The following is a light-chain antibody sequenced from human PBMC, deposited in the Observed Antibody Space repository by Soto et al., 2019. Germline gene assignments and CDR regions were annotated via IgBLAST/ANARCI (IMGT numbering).Light chain of an antibody. CDR2: DAS. CDR3: QQRSSWLT. V-gene: IGKV3-11*01. CDR1: QSVSSY. Sequence: IVLTQTPATLSLSPGERATLSGRASQSVSSYLAWYQQKPGQAPRLLIYDASNRATGIPARFSGSGSGTDFTLTISSLEPEDFAVYYCQQRSSWLTSGGGAKADIK. J-gene: IGKJ4*01.